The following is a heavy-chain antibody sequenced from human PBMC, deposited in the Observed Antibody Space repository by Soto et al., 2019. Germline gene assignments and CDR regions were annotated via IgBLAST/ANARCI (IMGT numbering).Heavy chain of an antibody. CDR2: IKKRADGGTT. V-gene: IGHV3-15*01. CDR1: GFTFSNAW. Sequence: GGSLRLSCAASGFTFSNAWMNWVRQAPGKGLEWVGRIKKRADGGTTDLAAPVKGRFTISRDDSKNTLYLQMNSLKTEDTAVYYCTTVNQYKSDTSGYCSWGQGTPVTVSS. CDR3: TTVNQYKSDTSGYCS. J-gene: IGHJ4*02. D-gene: IGHD3-22*01.